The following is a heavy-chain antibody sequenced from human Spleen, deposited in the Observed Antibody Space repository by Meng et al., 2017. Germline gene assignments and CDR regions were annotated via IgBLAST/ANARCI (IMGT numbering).Heavy chain of an antibody. J-gene: IGHJ4*02. CDR1: GDTFTSYY. D-gene: IGHD6-19*01. V-gene: IGHV1-46*01. CDR2: INPSDGST. Sequence: ASVKVSCKASGDTFTSYYMHWVRQAPGQGREWMGIINPSDGSTSYAQKVQGRVTMTRDTSTSSVYMVLRSLRSEDTAVYYGASFTRSGWYGGSIWGQGTLVTVSS. CDR3: ASFTRSGWYGGSI.